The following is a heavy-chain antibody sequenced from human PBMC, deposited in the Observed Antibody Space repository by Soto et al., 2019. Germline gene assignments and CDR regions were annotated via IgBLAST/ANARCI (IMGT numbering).Heavy chain of an antibody. J-gene: IGHJ4*02. Sequence: PGGSLRLSCAASGFTINNAWMSWVRQAPGKGLEWVGRIKSKGNGGTADYAAPVKGRFTISRDDSKNTLYLQMNSLRAEDTAVYYCAREAAAGTHFDYWGQGTLVTVSS. V-gene: IGHV3-15*01. CDR2: IKSKGNGGTA. D-gene: IGHD6-13*01. CDR3: AREAAAGTHFDY. CDR1: GFTINNAW.